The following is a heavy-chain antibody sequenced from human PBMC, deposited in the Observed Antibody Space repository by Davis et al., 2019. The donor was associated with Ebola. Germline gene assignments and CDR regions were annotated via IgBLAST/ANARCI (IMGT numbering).Heavy chain of an antibody. J-gene: IGHJ2*01. CDR3: VRDPALVVTGGGWFFGL. CDR2: ISSSSNYI. Sequence: GGSLRPSCAASAFTFSSNSTNWVRQAPGKGLEWVSFISSSSNYIYYADSVKGRFTVSRDNAKNSLYLQMNSLRAEDTAVYYCVRDPALVVTGGGWFFGLWGRGTLVTVSS. D-gene: IGHD2-21*02. CDR1: AFTFSSNS. V-gene: IGHV3-21*01.